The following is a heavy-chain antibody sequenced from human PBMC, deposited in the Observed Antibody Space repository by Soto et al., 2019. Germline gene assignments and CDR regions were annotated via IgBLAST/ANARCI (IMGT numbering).Heavy chain of an antibody. J-gene: IGHJ5*02. CDR1: GYSFTSYW. Sequence: GESLKIPCKGSGYSFTSYWIGWVRQMPGKGLEWMGIIYPGDSDTRYSPSFQGQVTISADKSISTAYLQWSSLKASDTAMYYCARRSMTTVVTPHWFDPWAQVSLVTVAS. D-gene: IGHD4-17*01. CDR3: ARRSMTTVVTPHWFDP. CDR2: IYPGDSDT. V-gene: IGHV5-51*01.